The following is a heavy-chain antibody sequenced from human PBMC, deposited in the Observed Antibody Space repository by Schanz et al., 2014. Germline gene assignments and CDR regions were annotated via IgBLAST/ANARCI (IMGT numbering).Heavy chain of an antibody. Sequence: EVQLGESGGGLVQPGGSLRLSCAASGFTVSNNYMSWVRQPPGKGLEWVSVLYNNGAAYYAESVRGRFAISRDNSKNTLYLQMNRLRTEDTAVYYCAKDQVTPLSRFGYYYGMDVWGQGTTVTVSS. CDR2: LYNNGAA. CDR1: GFTVSNNY. J-gene: IGHJ6*02. D-gene: IGHD4-4*01. CDR3: AKDQVTPLSRFGYYYGMDV. V-gene: IGHV3-66*01.